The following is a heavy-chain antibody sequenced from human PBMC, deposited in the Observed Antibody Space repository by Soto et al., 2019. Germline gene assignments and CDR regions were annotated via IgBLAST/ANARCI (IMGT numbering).Heavy chain of an antibody. J-gene: IGHJ5*02. CDR1: GGSISSGDYY. D-gene: IGHD6-13*01. Sequence: PSETLSLTCTVSGGSISSGDYYWSWIRQPPGKGLEWIGYIYYSGSTYYNPSLKSRVTISVDTSKNQFSLKLSSVTAADTAVYYCARDSRKRSSWSVYNWFDPWGQGTLVTVSS. CDR3: ARDSRKRSSWSVYNWFDP. V-gene: IGHV4-30-4*01. CDR2: IYYSGST.